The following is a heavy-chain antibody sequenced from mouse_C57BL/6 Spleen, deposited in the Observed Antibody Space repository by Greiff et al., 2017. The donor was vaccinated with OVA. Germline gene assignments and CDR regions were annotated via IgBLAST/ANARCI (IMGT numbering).Heavy chain of an antibody. Sequence: EVKLVESGGGLVKPGGSLKLSCAASGFTFSSYAMSWVRQTPEKRLEWVATISDGGSYTYYPDNVKGRFTISRDNAKNNLYLQMSHLKSEDTAMYYCARPYSNGDYYAMDYWGQGTSVTVSS. V-gene: IGHV5-4*03. CDR2: ISDGGSYT. CDR1: GFTFSSYA. D-gene: IGHD2-5*01. J-gene: IGHJ4*01. CDR3: ARPYSNGDYYAMDY.